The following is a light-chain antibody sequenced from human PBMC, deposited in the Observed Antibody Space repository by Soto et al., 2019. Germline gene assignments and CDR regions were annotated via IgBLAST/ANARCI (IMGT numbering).Light chain of an antibody. CDR2: GNS. CDR3: AAWDDSLNVYV. CDR1: SSNIGAGYD. Sequence: QSVLTQPPSVSGAPGQRVTISCTGSSSNIGAGYDVHWYQQLPGTAPKLLIYGNSNRPSGVPDRFSGSKSGTSASLAISGLRSEDEADYYCAAWDDSLNVYVFGTGTKVTVL. V-gene: IGLV1-40*01. J-gene: IGLJ1*01.